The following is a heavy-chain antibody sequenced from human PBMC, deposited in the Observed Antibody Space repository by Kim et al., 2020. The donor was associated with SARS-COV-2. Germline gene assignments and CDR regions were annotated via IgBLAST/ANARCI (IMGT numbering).Heavy chain of an antibody. D-gene: IGHD6-19*01. Sequence: SETLSLTCAVYGGSFSGYYWSWIRQPPGKGLEWIGEINHSGSTNYNPSLKSRVTISVDTSKNQFSLKLSSVTAADTAVYYCARGRIAVAGGDGGVFDYWGQGTLVTVSS. CDR2: INHSGST. J-gene: IGHJ4*02. V-gene: IGHV4-34*01. CDR1: GGSFSGYY. CDR3: ARGRIAVAGGDGGVFDY.